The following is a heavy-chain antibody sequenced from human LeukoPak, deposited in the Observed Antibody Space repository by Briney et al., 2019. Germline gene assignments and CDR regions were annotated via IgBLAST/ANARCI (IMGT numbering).Heavy chain of an antibody. J-gene: IGHJ4*02. D-gene: IGHD1-26*01. Sequence: GGSLRLSCAASGFTISRNYMNWVRQTSGKGLEWVSVIYSGGSTYYADSVKGRFTISRDNSKNTLYLQMDSLRTEDTAVYYCARSWDARLNFDYWGQGALVTVSS. CDR3: ARSWDARLNFDY. V-gene: IGHV3-66*02. CDR2: IYSGGST. CDR1: GFTISRNY.